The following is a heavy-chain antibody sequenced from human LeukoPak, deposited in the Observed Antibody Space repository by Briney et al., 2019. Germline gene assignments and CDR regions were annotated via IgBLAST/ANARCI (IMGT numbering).Heavy chain of an antibody. J-gene: IGHJ2*01. CDR3: ARSPPFGPPRYFDL. V-gene: IGHV3-74*01. CDR1: GFTLSDTW. D-gene: IGHD3-16*01. Sequence: GGSLRLSCAPSGFTLSDTWMDWVRHAPGKGRMWVARINTDGSDAVYAGCVKGRLTLSRDNTHNTLHLQTHSLRTEDTAMDYCARSPPFGPPRYFDLWGRGTLVTVSS. CDR2: INTDGSDA.